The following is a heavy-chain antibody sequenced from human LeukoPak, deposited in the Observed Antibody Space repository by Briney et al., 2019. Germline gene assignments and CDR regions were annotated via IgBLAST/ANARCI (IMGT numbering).Heavy chain of an antibody. CDR1: GYTFTGYD. CDR3: ARGRRIVVVTADGMDV. CDR2: MNPNSGNT. V-gene: IGHV1-8*01. J-gene: IGHJ6*02. D-gene: IGHD2-21*02. Sequence: ASVKVSCKASGYTFTGYDISWVRQATGQGLEWMGWMNPNSGNTGYAQKFQGRVTMTRNTSISTAYMELSSLRSEDTAVYYCARGRRIVVVTADGMDVWGQGTTVTVSS.